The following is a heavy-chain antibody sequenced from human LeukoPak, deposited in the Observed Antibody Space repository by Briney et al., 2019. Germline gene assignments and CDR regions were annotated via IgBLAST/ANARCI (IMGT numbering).Heavy chain of an antibody. D-gene: IGHD6-19*01. CDR2: ISGSGGST. Sequence: GGSLRLSCAASGFTFSSYAMSCVRQAPGKGLEWVSAISGSGGSTYYADSVKGRFTISRDNSKNTLYLQMNSLRAEDTAVYYCAIDISGWSREDYWGQGTLVTVSS. CDR3: AIDISGWSREDY. CDR1: GFTFSSYA. J-gene: IGHJ4*02. V-gene: IGHV3-23*01.